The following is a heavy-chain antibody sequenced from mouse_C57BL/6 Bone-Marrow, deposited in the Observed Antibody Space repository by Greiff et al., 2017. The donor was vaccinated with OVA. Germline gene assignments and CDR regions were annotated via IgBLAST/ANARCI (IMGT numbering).Heavy chain of an antibody. CDR3: AGRGWDWYFDV. V-gene: IGHV5-2*01. CDR1: EYDFPSHD. J-gene: IGHJ1*03. CDR2: INSDGGST. Sequence: EVKLVESGGGLVQPGESLKLSCESTEYDFPSHDMSWVRKTPEQRLELVASINSDGGSTYYPATMERRFIISRDNTNKTLYLQMSSLRSEDTALYYGAGRGWDWYFDVWGTGTTVTVSS. D-gene: IGHD1-1*02.